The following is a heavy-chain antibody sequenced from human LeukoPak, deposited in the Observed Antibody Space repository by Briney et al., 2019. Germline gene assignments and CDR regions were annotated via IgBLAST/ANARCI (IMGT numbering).Heavy chain of an antibody. J-gene: IGHJ5*02. D-gene: IGHD4-17*01. V-gene: IGHV4-61*01. Sequence: PSETLSLTCTVSGSSVSSGSYYWSWIRQPPGKGLERIGYIYYSGSTNYNPSLKSRVTISVDTSKNQFSLKLSSVTAADTAVYYCARKPTTVTSWFDPWGQGTLVTVSS. CDR1: GSSVSSGSYY. CDR2: IYYSGST. CDR3: ARKPTTVTSWFDP.